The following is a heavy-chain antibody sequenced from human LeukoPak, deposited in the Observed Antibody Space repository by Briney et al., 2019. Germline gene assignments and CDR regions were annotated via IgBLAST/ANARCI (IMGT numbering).Heavy chain of an antibody. CDR1: GLIVSSNY. J-gene: IGHJ4*02. CDR3: ARYTHSSGFDY. Sequence: GGSLRLSCAASGLIVSSNYMSWVGQAPGKGLEWVSAIYSGGSTCYADSVKGLFTISRDNSKNTLYLQMNSLRAEDTAVYYCARYTHSSGFDYWGQGTLVTVSS. V-gene: IGHV3-53*01. D-gene: IGHD6-19*01. CDR2: IYSGGST.